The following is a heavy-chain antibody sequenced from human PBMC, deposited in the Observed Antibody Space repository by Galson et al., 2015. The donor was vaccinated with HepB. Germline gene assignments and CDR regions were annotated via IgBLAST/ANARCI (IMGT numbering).Heavy chain of an antibody. J-gene: IGHJ4*02. D-gene: IGHD3-10*01. Sequence: SLRLSCAASGFTFDDYAMHWVRQAPGKGLEWVSGISWNSGSIGYADSVKGRFTISRDNAKNSLYLQMNSLRAEDTASYYCAKDSDYYGSGSYSGPFDYWGQGTLVTVSS. CDR2: ISWNSGSI. CDR1: GFTFDDYA. CDR3: AKDSDYYGSGSYSGPFDY. V-gene: IGHV3-9*01.